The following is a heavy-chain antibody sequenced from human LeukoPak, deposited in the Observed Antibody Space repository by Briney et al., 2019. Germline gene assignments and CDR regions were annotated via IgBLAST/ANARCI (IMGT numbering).Heavy chain of an antibody. J-gene: IGHJ4*02. CDR1: GFTVSSNY. CDR2: IYSGGST. Sequence: GGSLRLSCAASGFTVSSNYMSWVRQAPGKGLEWVSVIYSGGSTYYADSVKGRFTISRDNAKNSLFLQMNSLRAEDTAMFYCARGRDGYIFDYWGQGTLVTVSS. V-gene: IGHV3-66*01. CDR3: ARGRDGYIFDY. D-gene: IGHD5-24*01.